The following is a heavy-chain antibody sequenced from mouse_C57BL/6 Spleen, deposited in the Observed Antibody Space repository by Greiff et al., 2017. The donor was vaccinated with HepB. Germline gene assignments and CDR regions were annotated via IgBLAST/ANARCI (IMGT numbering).Heavy chain of an antibody. CDR3: ARRTALSLSPLAY. D-gene: IGHD1-1*02. CDR2: ILPGSGST. Sequence: VQLQQSGAELMKPGASVKLSCKATGYTFTGYWIEWVKQRPGHGLEWIGEILPGSGSTNYNEKFKGKATFTADTSSNTAYMQLSSLTTEDSAIYYCARRTALSLSPLAYWGQGTLVTVSA. CDR1: GYTFTGYW. V-gene: IGHV1-9*01. J-gene: IGHJ3*01.